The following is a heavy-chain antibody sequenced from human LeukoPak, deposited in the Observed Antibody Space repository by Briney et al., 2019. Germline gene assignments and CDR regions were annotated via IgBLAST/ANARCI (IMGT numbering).Heavy chain of an antibody. CDR2: ISGSGGST. CDR1: GFTFSSYA. Sequence: PGGSLRLSCAASGFTFSSYAMSWVRQAPGKGLEWVSAISGSGGSTYYAGSVKGRFTISRDNSKNTLYLQMNSLRAEDTAVYYCAKAGASGDCSGGSCYPWGYFQHWGQGTLVTVSS. CDR3: AKAGASGDCSGGSCYPWGYFQH. V-gene: IGHV3-23*01. D-gene: IGHD2-15*01. J-gene: IGHJ1*01.